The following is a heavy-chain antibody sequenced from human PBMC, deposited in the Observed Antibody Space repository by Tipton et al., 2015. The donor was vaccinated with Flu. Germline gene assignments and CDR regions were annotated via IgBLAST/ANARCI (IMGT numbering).Heavy chain of an antibody. J-gene: IGHJ4*02. Sequence: GSLRLSCAASGFTVSSNYMSRVRQAPGKGLEWVSVIYSGGSTYYADSVKGRFTISRDNSKNTLYLQMNSLRAEDTAVYYCARGGDSSGYYYEDFDYWGQGTLVTVSS. D-gene: IGHD3-22*01. CDR3: ARGGDSSGYYYEDFDY. V-gene: IGHV3-66*02. CDR2: IYSGGST. CDR1: GFTVSSNY.